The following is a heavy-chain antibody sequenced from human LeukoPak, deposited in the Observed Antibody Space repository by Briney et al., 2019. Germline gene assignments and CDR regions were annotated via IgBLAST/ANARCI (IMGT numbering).Heavy chain of an antibody. V-gene: IGHV3-74*01. CDR2: ISGDGTTT. D-gene: IGHD2-15*01. CDR3: AGRWSFYN. CDR1: GFTFSNDW. J-gene: IGHJ4*02. Sequence: GGSLRLSCAVSGFTFSNDWMNWVRQAPGKGLLWVSRISGDGTTTYYADSVKGRFTISRDNAKNMLYLQMDSLRAEDTAVNYGAGRWSFYNCGQGTLGTVSS.